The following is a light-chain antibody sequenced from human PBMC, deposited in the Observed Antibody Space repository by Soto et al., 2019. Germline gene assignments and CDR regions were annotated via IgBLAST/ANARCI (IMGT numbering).Light chain of an antibody. J-gene: IGKJ4*01. CDR3: QQRINWPLT. Sequence: EIVLTQSPATLSLSPGERATLSSKASQSVSSFLAWYQQKPGQAPRLLIYDVSSRATGSPTRFSGSGSGTDFTLTISSLEPEDFAVYYCQQRINWPLTFGGGTKVEIK. V-gene: IGKV3-11*01. CDR1: QSVSSF. CDR2: DVS.